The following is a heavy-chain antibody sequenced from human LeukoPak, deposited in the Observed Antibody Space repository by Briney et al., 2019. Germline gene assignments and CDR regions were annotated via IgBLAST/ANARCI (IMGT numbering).Heavy chain of an antibody. J-gene: IGHJ4*02. D-gene: IGHD6-19*01. CDR1: GGSFSGYY. Sequence: SETLSLTCAVYGGSFSGYYWSWIRQPPGKGLEWIGEINHSGSTNYNPSLKSRVTISVDTSKNQFSLKLSSVTAADTAVYYCAREDRYGGIAVAGYYFDYRGQGTLVTVSS. CDR2: INHSGST. CDR3: AREDRYGGIAVAGYYFDY. V-gene: IGHV4-34*01.